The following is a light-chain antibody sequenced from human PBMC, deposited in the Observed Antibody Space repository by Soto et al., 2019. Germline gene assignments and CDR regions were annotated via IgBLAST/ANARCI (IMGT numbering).Light chain of an antibody. CDR2: VAS. V-gene: IGKV1D-16*01. Sequence: DVQMTQSPSSLSASVGDRVTITCRASQDINSWLAWYQQKPGKAPKSLIYVASSLQTGVPLRFSGSGSGTVFTLTISSLQPEDSATYYCQQYNIYPLTFGGGTMLEIK. CDR3: QQYNIYPLT. J-gene: IGKJ4*01. CDR1: QDINSW.